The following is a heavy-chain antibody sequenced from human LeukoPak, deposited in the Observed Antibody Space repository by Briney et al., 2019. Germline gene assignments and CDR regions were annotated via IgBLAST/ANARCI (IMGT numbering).Heavy chain of an antibody. Sequence: SETLSLTCAVSGGSLSGYYWTWIRQPPGKGLEWIGSIYYSGSTYYNPSLKSRVTISVDTSKNQFSLKLSSVTAADTAVYYCARSTYCSGGSCSHNWFDPWGQGTLVTVSS. J-gene: IGHJ5*02. CDR3: ARSTYCSGGSCSHNWFDP. CDR2: IYYSGST. CDR1: GGSLSGYY. V-gene: IGHV4-59*12. D-gene: IGHD2-15*01.